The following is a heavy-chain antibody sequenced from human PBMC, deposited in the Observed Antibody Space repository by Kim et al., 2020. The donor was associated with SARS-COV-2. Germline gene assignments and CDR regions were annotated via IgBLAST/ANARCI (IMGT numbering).Heavy chain of an antibody. CDR3: AKAFRRGWFGETGGMDV. J-gene: IGHJ6*02. D-gene: IGHD3-10*01. Sequence: GKGRLPHSRDNSKNPLYLQMNSLRAEDTAVYYCAKAFRRGWFGETGGMDVWGQGTTVTVSS. V-gene: IGHV3-23*01.